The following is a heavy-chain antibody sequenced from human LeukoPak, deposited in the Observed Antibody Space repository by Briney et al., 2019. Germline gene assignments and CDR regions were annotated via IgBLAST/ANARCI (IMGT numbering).Heavy chain of an antibody. CDR2: INPNSGGT. Sequence: ASVKVSCKASGYTFTGYYMHWVRQAPGQGLEWMGWINPNSGGTNYAQKFQGRVTMTRDTSISTAYMELSRLRSDDTAVYYCARAEGFVRSTSADYWGQGTLVTVSS. CDR1: GYTFTGYY. D-gene: IGHD2-2*01. V-gene: IGHV1-2*02. CDR3: ARAEGFVRSTSADY. J-gene: IGHJ4*02.